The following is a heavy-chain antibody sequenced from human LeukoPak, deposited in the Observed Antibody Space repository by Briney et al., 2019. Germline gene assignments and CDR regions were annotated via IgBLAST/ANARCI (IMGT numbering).Heavy chain of an antibody. V-gene: IGHV4-30-2*01. CDR1: GDSISRGDYS. Sequence: SETLSLTCTVSGDSISRGDYSWSWIRQPSGKGLEWIGYIFHSGSSYYNPSPRSRVTISVDRSRNQFSLRLTSVTAADTAVYYCAREIWFVTAPGSWLDPWGQGTLVTVSS. CDR2: IFHSGSS. CDR3: AREIWFVTAPGSWLDP. D-gene: IGHD3-10*01. J-gene: IGHJ5*02.